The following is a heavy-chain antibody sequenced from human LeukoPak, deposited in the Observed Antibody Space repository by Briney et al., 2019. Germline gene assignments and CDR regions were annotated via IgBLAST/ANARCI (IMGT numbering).Heavy chain of an antibody. J-gene: IGHJ4*02. CDR2: IYNSGST. D-gene: IGHD3-10*01. CDR1: GGSISVYN. V-gene: IGHV4-59*01. CDR3: ARDRELGY. Sequence: KPSEPLSLTCTASGGSISVYNWSWIRQPPGKGLEWIGYIYNSGSTNYNPSLKSRLTISVDTSKNQFSLKLSSVTAADTAVYYCARDRELGYWGQGTLVTVSS.